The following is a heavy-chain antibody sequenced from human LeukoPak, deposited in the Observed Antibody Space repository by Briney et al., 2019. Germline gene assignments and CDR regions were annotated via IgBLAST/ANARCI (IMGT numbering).Heavy chain of an antibody. V-gene: IGHV3-74*01. Sequence: GGSLRLSCAASGFTFSSYWMHWFRQAPGKGLVWVSRINSDGSSTSYADSVKGRFTISRDNAKNTLYLQMNSLRAEDTAVYYCARVPYSSSWYISGGYFDYWGQGTLVTVSS. D-gene: IGHD6-13*01. J-gene: IGHJ4*02. CDR3: ARVPYSSSWYISGGYFDY. CDR1: GFTFSSYW. CDR2: INSDGSST.